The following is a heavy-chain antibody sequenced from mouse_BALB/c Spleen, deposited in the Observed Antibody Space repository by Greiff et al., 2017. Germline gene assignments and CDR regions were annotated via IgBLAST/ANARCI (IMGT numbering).Heavy chain of an antibody. D-gene: IGHD2-4*01. CDR1: GFTFSSYA. V-gene: IGHV5-9-4*01. J-gene: IGHJ3*01. CDR2: ISSGGSYT. Sequence: EVMLVESGGGLVKPGGSLKLSCAASGFTFSSYAMSWVRQSPEKRLEWVAEISSGGSYTYYPDTVTGRFTISRDNAKNTLYLEMSSLRSEDTAMYYCARVENYDAFAYWGQGTLVTVAA. CDR3: ARVENYDAFAY.